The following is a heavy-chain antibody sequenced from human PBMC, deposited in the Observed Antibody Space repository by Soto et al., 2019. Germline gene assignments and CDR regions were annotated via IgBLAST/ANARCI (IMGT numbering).Heavy chain of an antibody. Sequence: ASVKVSCKASGYTFTSYGISWVRQAPGQGLEWMGWISAYNGNTNYAQKLQGRVTMTTDTSTSTAYMELRSLRSDDTAVYYCARDLSSYYYDSSGVSYFDYWGQGTLVTV. J-gene: IGHJ4*02. D-gene: IGHD3-22*01. V-gene: IGHV1-18*04. CDR1: GYTFTSYG. CDR2: ISAYNGNT. CDR3: ARDLSSYYYDSSGVSYFDY.